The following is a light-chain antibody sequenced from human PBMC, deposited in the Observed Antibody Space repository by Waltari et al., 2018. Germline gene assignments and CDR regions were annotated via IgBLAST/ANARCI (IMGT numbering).Light chain of an antibody. CDR2: EVT. CDR3: CSYAGSTTSVL. Sequence: QSALPQPASVSGSPGQSLTISCTGTSNDVGSHALVSWYQHPPGKAPKLLIYEVTKRPSGVSDRFSGSKSGNTASLTISGLQAEDGADYYCCSYAGSTTSVLFGGGTKLTVL. CDR1: SNDVGSHAL. J-gene: IGLJ2*01. V-gene: IGLV2-23*02.